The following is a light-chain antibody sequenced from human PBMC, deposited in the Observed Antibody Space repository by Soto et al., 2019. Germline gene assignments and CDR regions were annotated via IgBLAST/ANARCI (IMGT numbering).Light chain of an antibody. V-gene: IGLV1-40*01. Sequence: QLVLTQPPSVSGAPGQRVTISCTGSSSNIGAGYDVHWYQHLPGTAPKLLIYNNDNRPSGVPDRFSGSKSDTSASLAITGLQAEDEADYYCQSYDSSLSDLLFGGGTQLTVL. CDR3: QSYDSSLSDLL. CDR2: NND. CDR1: SSNIGAGYD. J-gene: IGLJ3*02.